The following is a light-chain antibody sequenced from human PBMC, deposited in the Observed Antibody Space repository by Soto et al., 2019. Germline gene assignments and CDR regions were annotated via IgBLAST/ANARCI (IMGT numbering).Light chain of an antibody. CDR1: SSDVGGYNY. CDR2: DVS. CDR3: SSYTGSGTYV. J-gene: IGLJ1*01. Sequence: QSVLTQPASVSGSPGQSITISCTGTSSDVGGYNYVSWYQQYPGKAPKLMIYDVSNRPSGVSNRFSGSKSGNTASLTISGLQAEDESDYYCSSYTGSGTYVFGTGTKVTVL. V-gene: IGLV2-14*01.